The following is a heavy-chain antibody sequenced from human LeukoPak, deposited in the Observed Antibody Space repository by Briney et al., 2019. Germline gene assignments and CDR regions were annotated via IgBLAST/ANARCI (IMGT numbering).Heavy chain of an antibody. D-gene: IGHD5-18*01. J-gene: IGHJ6*02. Sequence: SVKVSCKASGYTFTSYYMHWVRQAPGQGLEWMGGIIPIFGTANYAQKFQGRVTITADESTSTAYMELSSLRSEDTAVYYCARETVYYSHGRSHGMDVWGQGTTVTVSS. CDR2: IIPIFGTA. CDR3: ARETVYYSHGRSHGMDV. V-gene: IGHV1-69*13. CDR1: GYTFTSYY.